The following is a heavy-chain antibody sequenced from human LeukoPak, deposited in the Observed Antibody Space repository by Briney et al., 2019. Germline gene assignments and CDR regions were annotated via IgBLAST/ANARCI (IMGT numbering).Heavy chain of an antibody. D-gene: IGHD2/OR15-2a*01. CDR3: ARDLPFED. CDR1: GYTFTNYH. Sequence: ASVNVSCKASGYTFTNYHMHWVRQAPGQGLEWMGRIYPSSGGTNYAQKFRGRITLTTDTSINTAYTELSRLRFDDTAVYYCARDLPFEDWGQGTLVTVSS. V-gene: IGHV1-2*06. CDR2: IYPSSGGT. J-gene: IGHJ4*02.